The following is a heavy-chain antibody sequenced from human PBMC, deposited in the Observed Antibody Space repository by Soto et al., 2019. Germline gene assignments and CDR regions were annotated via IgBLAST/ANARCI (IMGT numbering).Heavy chain of an antibody. J-gene: IGHJ4*02. CDR1: GLTFSSFE. V-gene: IGHV3-48*03. Sequence: GGSLRLSCAVSGLTFSSFEMDWVRQAAGKGPEWISYISRGATTTYYADSVRGRFTISRDDAENSVFLQMDSLRVEDTALYYCSPSLGYWGQGTLVTVYS. CDR3: SPSLGY. CDR2: ISRGATTT.